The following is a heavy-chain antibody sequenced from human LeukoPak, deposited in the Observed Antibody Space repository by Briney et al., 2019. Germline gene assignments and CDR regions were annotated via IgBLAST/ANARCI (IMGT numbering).Heavy chain of an antibody. CDR2: IYYSGST. CDR3: ARVRVLPPSFSFDY. D-gene: IGHD2-15*01. Sequence: PSETLSLTCTVSGGSISSTSYYWGWIRQPPGKGLEWIGSIYYSGSTYYNPSLKSRVTMSVDTSKRQFSLKLSSVTAADTAVYYCARVRVLPPSFSFDYWGQGTLVTVSS. V-gene: IGHV4-39*07. CDR1: GGSISSTSYY. J-gene: IGHJ4*02.